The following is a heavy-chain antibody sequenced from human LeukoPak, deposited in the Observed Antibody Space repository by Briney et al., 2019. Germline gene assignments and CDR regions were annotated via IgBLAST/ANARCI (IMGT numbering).Heavy chain of an antibody. D-gene: IGHD2-2*01. CDR3: AGLGGTNGY. J-gene: IGHJ4*02. CDR1: GYSISSGYY. V-gene: IGHV4-38-2*01. CDR2: IYHSGST. Sequence: SETLSLTCAVSGYSISSGYYWGWIRQPPVKGLEWIGSIYHSGSTYYNPSLKSRVTISVDTSKHQLSLKMTAVTAPDTAVYYCAGLGGTNGYWGQGTLVTVSS.